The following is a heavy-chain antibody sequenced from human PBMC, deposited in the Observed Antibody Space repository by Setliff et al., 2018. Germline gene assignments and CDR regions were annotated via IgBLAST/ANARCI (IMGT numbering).Heavy chain of an antibody. J-gene: IGHJ3*02. Sequence: SETLSLTCTVSGDSISSGYYYWAWIRQTPGKGLEWVGSLSFAGDAYYNPSLKSRVTMSLDTSKNQFSLRVKSVTAADTALYSCAKGGDWDDQHYAFDIWGQGTMVTVSS. CDR2: LSFAGDA. D-gene: IGHD1-1*01. V-gene: IGHV4-39*07. CDR3: AKGGDWDDQHYAFDI. CDR1: GDSISSGYYY.